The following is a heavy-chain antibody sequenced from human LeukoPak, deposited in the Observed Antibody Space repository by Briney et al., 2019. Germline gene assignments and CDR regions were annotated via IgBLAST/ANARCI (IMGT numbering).Heavy chain of an antibody. CDR1: GGSISSGGYS. V-gene: IGHV4-30-2*01. Sequence: SETLSLTCAVSGGSISSGGYSWSWIRQPPGKGLEWIGYIYHGGSTYYNPSLKSRVTISVDRSKNQFSLKLSSVTAADTAVYYCARGLPDILTGYFDYWGQGTLVTVSS. D-gene: IGHD3-9*01. CDR2: IYHGGST. J-gene: IGHJ4*02. CDR3: ARGLPDILTGYFDY.